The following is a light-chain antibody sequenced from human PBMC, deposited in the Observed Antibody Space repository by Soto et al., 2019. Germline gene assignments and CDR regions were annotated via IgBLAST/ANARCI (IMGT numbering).Light chain of an antibody. CDR3: QQSGSSPIT. CDR1: QSISGN. J-gene: IGKJ5*01. CDR2: GAS. Sequence: EVVLTQSPGTLSSSPGERATLSCRASQSISGNLAWYQQKPGQAPRLLIYGASTRATGIPDRVSGSGAGTDFTPTLSRPEPEDFAVYYCQQSGSSPITFGQGTRREIK. V-gene: IGKV3-20*01.